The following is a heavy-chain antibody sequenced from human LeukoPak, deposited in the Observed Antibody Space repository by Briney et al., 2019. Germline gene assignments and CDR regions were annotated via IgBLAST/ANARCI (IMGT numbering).Heavy chain of an antibody. CDR2: IWYDGSNK. CDR3: ARTLTYYQNYYHYAMDV. Sequence: PGRSLRLSCAASGFTFGSYDMHWVRQAPGKGLEWVAVIWYDGSNKYYADSVKGRFTISRDISKNTLYLQMNSLRAEDTAVYYCARTLTYYQNYYHYAMDVWGQGTTVTVSS. J-gene: IGHJ6*02. CDR1: GFTFGSYD. D-gene: IGHD3-10*01. V-gene: IGHV3-33*01.